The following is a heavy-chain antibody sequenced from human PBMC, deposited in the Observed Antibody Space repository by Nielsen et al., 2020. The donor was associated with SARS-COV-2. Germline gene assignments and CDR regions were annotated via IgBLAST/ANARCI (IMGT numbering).Heavy chain of an antibody. CDR1: GYSFTSHW. D-gene: IGHD3-9*01. Sequence: GESLKISCQGSGYSFTSHWIGWVRQMPGKGLEWMGIIYPGDSDTRYSPSFQGQVTISADKSISTAYLQWSSLKASDTAMYYCARRGDILTGYGPLTGAFDIWGQGTMVTVSS. CDR2: IYPGDSDT. J-gene: IGHJ3*02. V-gene: IGHV5-51*01. CDR3: ARRGDILTGYGPLTGAFDI.